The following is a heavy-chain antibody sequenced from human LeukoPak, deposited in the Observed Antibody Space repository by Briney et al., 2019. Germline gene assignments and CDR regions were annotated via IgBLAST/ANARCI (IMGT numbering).Heavy chain of an antibody. CDR1: GFTFSSYS. J-gene: IGHJ4*02. V-gene: IGHV3-30*03. Sequence: GGSLRLSCAASGFTFSSYSMNWVRQAPGKGLEWVAVISYDGSNKYYADSVKGRFTISRDNSKNTLYLQMNSLRAEDTAVYYCRLLLPFDYWGQGTLVTVSS. D-gene: IGHD3-10*01. CDR2: ISYDGSNK. CDR3: RLLLPFDY.